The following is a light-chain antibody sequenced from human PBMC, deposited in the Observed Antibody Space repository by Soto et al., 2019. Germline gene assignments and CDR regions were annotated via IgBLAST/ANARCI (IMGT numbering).Light chain of an antibody. CDR2: STN. V-gene: IGLV8-61*01. CDR3: ELYVGSGLWL. Sequence: QTVVTQEPSLSVSPGRTVTLTCGLSSDSVSTRYYPSWYQQTPGQPPRTLIYSTNTRSSGVPDRFSGSILGNKAALTITGAQADDESDYYCELYVGSGLWLFGGGTKLTVL. J-gene: IGLJ3*02. CDR1: SDSVSTRYY.